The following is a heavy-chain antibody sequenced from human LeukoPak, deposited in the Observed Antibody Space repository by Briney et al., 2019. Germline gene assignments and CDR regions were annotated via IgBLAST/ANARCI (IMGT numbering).Heavy chain of an antibody. CDR3: ARDFAYCGGDCYPDPYYGMDV. D-gene: IGHD2-21*02. CDR2: ISYDGSNK. V-gene: IGHV3-30-3*01. J-gene: IGHJ6*02. CDR1: GFTFSSNA. Sequence: SGRSLRLSCAASGFTFSSNAMHWVRQAPGKGLEWVAVISYDGSNKYYADSVKGRFTISRDNSKNTLYLQMNSLRAEDTAVYYCARDFAYCGGDCYPDPYYGMDVWGQGTTVTVSS.